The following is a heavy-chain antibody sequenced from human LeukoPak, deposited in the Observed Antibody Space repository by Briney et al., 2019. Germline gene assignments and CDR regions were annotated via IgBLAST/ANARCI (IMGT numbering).Heavy chain of an antibody. Sequence: GGSLRLSCAASGFTFSSYRMNWVRQAPGKGLEWVSSISSSSSYIYYADSVKGRFTISRDNAKNSLYLQMNSLRAEDTAVYYCARDWGSGSYYPTNFDYWGQGTLVTVSS. CDR2: ISSSSSYI. D-gene: IGHD3-10*01. V-gene: IGHV3-21*01. J-gene: IGHJ4*02. CDR1: GFTFSSYR. CDR3: ARDWGSGSYYPTNFDY.